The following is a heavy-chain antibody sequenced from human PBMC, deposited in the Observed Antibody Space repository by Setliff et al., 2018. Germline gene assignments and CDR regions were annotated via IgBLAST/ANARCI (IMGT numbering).Heavy chain of an antibody. V-gene: IGHV3-74*01. Sequence: GGSLRLSCATSGFTFSNHWMHWVRQAPGKGLVWVSRINPDGSTTSYADSVKGRFTISRDNAKNTVYLQMNSLRAEDTAVYFCARDDPNHYDVSGYSVGYFDYWGLGTPVTVSS. CDR2: INPDGSTT. CDR3: ARDDPNHYDVSGYSVGYFDY. CDR1: GFTFSNHW. J-gene: IGHJ4*02. D-gene: IGHD3-22*01.